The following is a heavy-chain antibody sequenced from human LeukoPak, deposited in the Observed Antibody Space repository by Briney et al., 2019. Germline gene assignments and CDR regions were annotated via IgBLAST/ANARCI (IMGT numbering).Heavy chain of an antibody. CDR2: TSGSGGST. Sequence: GGSLRLSCAASGFTFSSHALSWLRQAPGKGLEWVSTTSGSGGSTYYADSVKGRFTISRDNSKNTLYVQMSSLRADDTAVYYCAKGYYYGSGSYSTFDYWGQGTLVTVSS. D-gene: IGHD3-10*01. CDR1: GFTFSSHA. J-gene: IGHJ4*02. CDR3: AKGYYYGSGSYSTFDY. V-gene: IGHV3-23*01.